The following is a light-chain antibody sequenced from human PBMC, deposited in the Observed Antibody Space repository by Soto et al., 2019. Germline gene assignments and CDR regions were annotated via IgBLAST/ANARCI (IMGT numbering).Light chain of an antibody. CDR2: AAS. Sequence: DIQMTQSPSSLSASVGDRVTITCRASQSISSYLNWYQQKPGKAPKLLIYAASSLQSGVPSRFIGSGSGTNFTLTVSSLQHEDFETYYCQQSYSTPITLGQGTRLEIK. CDR1: QSISSY. J-gene: IGKJ5*01. V-gene: IGKV1-39*01. CDR3: QQSYSTPIT.